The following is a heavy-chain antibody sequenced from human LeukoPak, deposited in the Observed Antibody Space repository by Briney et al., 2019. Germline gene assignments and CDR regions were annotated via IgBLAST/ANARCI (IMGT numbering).Heavy chain of an antibody. CDR2: INHSGST. V-gene: IGHV4-34*01. Sequence: SETLSLTCAVYGGSFSGYYWSWIRQPPGKGLEWIGEINHSGSTNYNPSLKSRVTISVDTSKNQFSLKLSSVTAADTAVYYCATRSRYSGYDYAYFGYWGQGTLVTVSS. D-gene: IGHD5-12*01. CDR3: ATRSRYSGYDYAYFGY. CDR1: GGSFSGYY. J-gene: IGHJ4*02.